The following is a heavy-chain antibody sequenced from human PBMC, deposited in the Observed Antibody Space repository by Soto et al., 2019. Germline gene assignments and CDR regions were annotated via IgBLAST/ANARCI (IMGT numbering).Heavy chain of an antibody. Sequence: XGSLRLSCASSGFSFSAFSMNWVRQAPGKGLEWVSYISSTSNTIYYADSVKGRFTISRDNAQNTLYLQMNSLSDEDTAVYYCAREGGRHCSPTRCYNAFDIWGQGTMVTVSS. CDR3: AREGGRHCSPTRCYNAFDI. V-gene: IGHV3-48*02. J-gene: IGHJ3*02. CDR2: ISSTSNTI. D-gene: IGHD2-2*02. CDR1: GFSFSAFS.